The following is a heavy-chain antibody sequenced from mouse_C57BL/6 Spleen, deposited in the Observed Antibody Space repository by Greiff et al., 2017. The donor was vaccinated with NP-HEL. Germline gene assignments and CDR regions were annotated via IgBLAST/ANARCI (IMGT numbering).Heavy chain of an antibody. CDR3: ARFPGCNSYYYAMDY. CDR2: IWSGGST. CDR1: GFSLTSSG. J-gene: IGHJ4*01. Sequence: VQLQQSGPGLVQPSQSLSITCTVSGFSLTSSGVHWVRPSPGKGLEWLGVIWSGGSTDYNAAFISRLSISTDNSKSQVFFKMNSRQAADTAIYYCARFPGCNSYYYAMDYWGQGTSVTVSS. D-gene: IGHD2-1*01. V-gene: IGHV2-2*01.